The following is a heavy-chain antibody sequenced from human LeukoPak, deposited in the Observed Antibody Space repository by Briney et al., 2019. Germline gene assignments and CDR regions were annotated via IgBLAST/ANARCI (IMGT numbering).Heavy chain of an antibody. CDR1: GYTXTGYY. CDR2: INPNSGGT. CDR3: ARDLDDSSGYTDY. D-gene: IGHD3-22*01. J-gene: IGHJ4*02. V-gene: IGHV1-2*02. Sequence: GASVKVSCKASGYTXTGYYMHRVRQAPGQGLEWMGWINPNSGGTNYAQKFQGRVTMTRDTSISTAYMELSRLRSDDTAVYYCARDLDDSSGYTDYWGQGTLVTVSS.